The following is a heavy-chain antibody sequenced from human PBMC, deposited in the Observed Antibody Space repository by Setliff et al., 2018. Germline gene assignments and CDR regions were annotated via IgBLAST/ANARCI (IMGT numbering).Heavy chain of an antibody. CDR1: GFTFSGSA. CDR3: AGAGGNSDYFDY. CDR2: IRRNADNRAP. V-gene: IGHV3-73*01. D-gene: IGHD2-21*02. J-gene: IGHJ4*02. Sequence: GGSLRLSCAASGFTFSGSAVHWVRQASGKGLEWVGRIRRNADNRAPIYAASVKGRFTIARDDSKNTAYLQMTSLKNEDTAVYYCAGAGGNSDYFDYWGQGTLVTVSS.